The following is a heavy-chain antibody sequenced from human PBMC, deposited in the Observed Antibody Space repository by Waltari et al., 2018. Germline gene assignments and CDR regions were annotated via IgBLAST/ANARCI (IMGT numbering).Heavy chain of an antibody. D-gene: IGHD6-19*01. CDR1: GFTFSSYA. V-gene: IGHV3-23*01. J-gene: IGHJ4*02. CDR3: ANLGIAVALDY. Sequence: EVPLFESGGGLVQPGGSLRLSWSASGFTFSSYALSWVRPAPGKGREWVSAISGSGGSTYYADSVKGLFTISRDNSKNTLYLQMNSLRAEDTAVYYCANLGIAVALDYWGQGTLVTVSS. CDR2: ISGSGGST.